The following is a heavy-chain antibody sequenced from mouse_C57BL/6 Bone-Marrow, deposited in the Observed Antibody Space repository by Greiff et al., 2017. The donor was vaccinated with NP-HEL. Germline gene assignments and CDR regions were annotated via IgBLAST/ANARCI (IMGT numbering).Heavy chain of an antibody. Sequence: QVQLLQSGAELVRPGASVTLSCKASGYTFTDYEMHWVKQTPVHGLEWIGAIDPEPGGTAYNQKFKGKAIMTADKSSSTAYMELRSLTSEDSAVYYCTRYQCRDAMDYWGQGTSVTVSS. CDR1: GYTFTDYE. V-gene: IGHV1-15*01. J-gene: IGHJ4*01. CDR2: IDPEPGGT. D-gene: IGHD3-1*01. CDR3: TRYQCRDAMDY.